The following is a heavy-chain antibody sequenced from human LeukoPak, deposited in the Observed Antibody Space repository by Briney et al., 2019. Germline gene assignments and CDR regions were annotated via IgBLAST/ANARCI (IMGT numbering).Heavy chain of an antibody. CDR1: GFTFSIYW. Sequence: PGGSLRLSCAASGFTFSIYWMHWVRQAQGKGLVWVSRINYDGISTSYAESVKGRFTISRDNAKNTLYLQMNSLRAEDTAVYYCARDGSSWSNWFDPWGQGTLVTVSS. D-gene: IGHD6-13*01. CDR2: INYDGIST. J-gene: IGHJ5*02. CDR3: ARDGSSWSNWFDP. V-gene: IGHV3-74*01.